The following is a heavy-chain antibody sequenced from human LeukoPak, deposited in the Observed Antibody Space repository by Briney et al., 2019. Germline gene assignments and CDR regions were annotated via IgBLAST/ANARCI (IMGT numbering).Heavy chain of an antibody. CDR3: ARDQCSSTSCYAVFDY. J-gene: IGHJ4*02. CDR1: GFTFSSYS. CDR2: ISSSSSYI. D-gene: IGHD2-2*01. Sequence: GGSLRLSCAASGFTFSSYSMNWVHQAPGKGLEWVSSISSSSSYIYYADSVKGRFTISRDNAKNSLYLQMNSLRAEDTAVYYCARDQCSSTSCYAVFDYWGQGTLVTVSS. V-gene: IGHV3-21*01.